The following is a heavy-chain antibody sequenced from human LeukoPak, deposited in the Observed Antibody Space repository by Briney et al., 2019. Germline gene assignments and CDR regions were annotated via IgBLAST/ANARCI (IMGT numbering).Heavy chain of an antibody. V-gene: IGHV3-7*03. CDR1: GFTFSSYW. CDR2: IRQDGNEK. Sequence: GGSLRLSCAASGFTFSSYWMSWVRQAPGKGLEWVANIRQDGNEKYYVDSVKGRFIISRDNAKNSLYLQINSLRAEDTAVYYCAKGTPVSSSWYAVWYFDLWGRGTLVTVSS. J-gene: IGHJ2*01. CDR3: AKGTPVSSSWYAVWYFDL. D-gene: IGHD6-13*01.